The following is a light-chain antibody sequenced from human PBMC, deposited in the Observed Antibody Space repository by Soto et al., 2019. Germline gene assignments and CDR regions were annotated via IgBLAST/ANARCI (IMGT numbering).Light chain of an antibody. CDR2: EVS. Sequence: QSALTHPASVSRSPGQSITISCTGTSSDVGGYNYVSWYQQHPGKAPKLMIYEVSNRPSGVSNRFSGSKSGNTASLTISGLQAEDEADYYCSSYTSSSNSVFGTGTNVTVL. CDR3: SSYTSSSNSV. CDR1: SSDVGGYNY. V-gene: IGLV2-14*01. J-gene: IGLJ1*01.